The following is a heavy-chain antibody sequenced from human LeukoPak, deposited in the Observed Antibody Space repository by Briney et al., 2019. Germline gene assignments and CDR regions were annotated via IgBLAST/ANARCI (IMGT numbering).Heavy chain of an antibody. CDR1: GFTFSSYW. CDR3: AREDSSGYANFDY. J-gene: IGHJ4*02. D-gene: IGHD3-22*01. CDR2: IKQDGSEK. V-gene: IGHV3-7*01. Sequence: GGSLRLSCAASGFTFSSYWMSWVRQAPGKGLDWVANIKQDGSEKYYVDSVKGRFTISRDNAKNSLYLQMNSLRVEDTAVYYCAREDSSGYANFDYWGQGTLVTVSS.